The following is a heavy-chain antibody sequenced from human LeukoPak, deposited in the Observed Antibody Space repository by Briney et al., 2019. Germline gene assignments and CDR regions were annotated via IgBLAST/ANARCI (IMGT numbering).Heavy chain of an antibody. D-gene: IGHD6-19*01. CDR2: IYYSGST. CDR3: ASSSFEQWLVPNY. Sequence: SETLSLTCAVYGGSFSSYYWGWIRQPPGKGLEWIGSIYYSGSTYYNPSLKSRVTISVDTSKNQFSLKLSSVTAADTAVYYCASSSFEQWLVPNYWGQGTLVTVSS. V-gene: IGHV4-39*01. CDR1: GGSFSSYY. J-gene: IGHJ4*02.